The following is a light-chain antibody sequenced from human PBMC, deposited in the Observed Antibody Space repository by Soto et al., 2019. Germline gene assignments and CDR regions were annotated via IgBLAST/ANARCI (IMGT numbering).Light chain of an antibody. CDR3: QQSFSAPRT. J-gene: IGKJ1*01. CDR1: QRIITY. V-gene: IGKV1-39*01. CDR2: TAS. Sequence: DIQMTQSPSSLSASVGDRVTITCRASQRIITYLNWYQQHPGEAPTLLIYTASTLHSGVPSRFSGSGSGTDFTLTINNLQHEDFATSYCQQSFSAPRTFGQGTKVEIK.